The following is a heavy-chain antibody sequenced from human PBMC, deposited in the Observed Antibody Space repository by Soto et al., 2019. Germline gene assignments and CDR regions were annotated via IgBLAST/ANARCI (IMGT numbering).Heavy chain of an antibody. CDR1: GFTFGNYA. CDR2: ITGSGRTT. CDR3: ARPLSY. J-gene: IGHJ4*02. Sequence: EVQLLESGGGLVLPGGSLRLSCAASGFTFGNYAMRWVRQAPGKGLEWVSDITGSGRTTSYEDSVRGRFTISRDNSKNSLYLRMSSLRAEDTAFYYSARPLSYWGQGALVTVSS. V-gene: IGHV3-23*01.